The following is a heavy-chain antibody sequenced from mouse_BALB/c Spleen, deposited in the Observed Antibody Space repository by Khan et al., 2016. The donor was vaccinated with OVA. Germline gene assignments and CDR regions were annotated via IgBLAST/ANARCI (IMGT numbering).Heavy chain of an antibody. J-gene: IGHJ3*01. CDR1: GYSFTAYY. D-gene: IGHD2-14*01. Sequence: VQLQQSGPDLVKPGASVKISCKASGYSFTAYYLSWVKQSHGESLEWIGRVNPNNGDTTYNQKFKGKAILTVDKSSNTVYMDLRSLTSEDSAVYYCARGYDFFAYWGQGTLVTVSA. V-gene: IGHV1-26*01. CDR2: VNPNNGDT. CDR3: ARGYDFFAY.